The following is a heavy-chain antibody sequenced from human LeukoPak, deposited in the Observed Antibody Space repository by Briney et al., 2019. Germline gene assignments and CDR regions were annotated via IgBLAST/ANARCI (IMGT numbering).Heavy chain of an antibody. CDR1: GFTFSSYS. CDR3: ARDQAHYYDSSGYYVDY. J-gene: IGHJ4*02. CDR2: ISSSSSYI. D-gene: IGHD3-22*01. V-gene: IGHV3-21*01. Sequence: GGSLRLSCAASGFTFSSYSMNWVRQAPGKGLEWVSSISSSSSYIYYADSVKGRFTISRDNAKNSLYLQMNSLRAEDTAVYYCARDQAHYYDSSGYYVDYWGQGTLVTVSS.